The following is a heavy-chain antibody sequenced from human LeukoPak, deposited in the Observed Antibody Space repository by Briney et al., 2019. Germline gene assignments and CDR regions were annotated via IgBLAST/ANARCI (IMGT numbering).Heavy chain of an antibody. Sequence: GGSLRLSCAASGFTFSSYAMSWVRQAPGKGLEWVSAISGSGGSTYYADSVKGRFTISRDNSKNTLYLQMNSLRAEDTAVYYCAKVWGYCTNGVCSSYYYYGMDVWGQGTRSPSP. CDR3: AKVWGYCTNGVCSSYYYYGMDV. CDR1: GFTFSSYA. CDR2: ISGSGGST. D-gene: IGHD2-8*01. J-gene: IGHJ6*02. V-gene: IGHV3-23*01.